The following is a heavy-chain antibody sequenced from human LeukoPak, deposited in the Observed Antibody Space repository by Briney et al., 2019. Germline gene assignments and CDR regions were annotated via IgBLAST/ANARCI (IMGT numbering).Heavy chain of an antibody. CDR1: GGSISSGDYY. V-gene: IGHV4-39*02. J-gene: IGHJ4*02. Sequence: SETLSLTCTVSGGSISSGDYYWSWIRQPPGKGLEWIGSIYYSGSTYYNPSLKSRVAISVDTSKNQFSLKLSSVTAADTAVYYCARDYYDSSGYPGYFDYWGQGTLVTVSS. CDR3: ARDYYDSSGYPGYFDY. D-gene: IGHD3-22*01. CDR2: IYYSGST.